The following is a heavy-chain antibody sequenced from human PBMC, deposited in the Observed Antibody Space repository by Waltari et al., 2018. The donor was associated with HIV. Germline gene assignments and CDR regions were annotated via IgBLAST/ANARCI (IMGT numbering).Heavy chain of an antibody. CDR3: AKGGTSGYTFGFGR. CDR2: INSEGSIT. CDR1: GFTFSSYW. Sequence: EVQLVESGGGLVQPGGSLRLSCAASGFTFSSYWMNWVRQAPGKGLVWVSRINSEGSITSHADSVKGLFTISRDNARNTLYLQMNSLGAEDTAMYYCAKGGTSGYTFGFGRWGQGTLVTVSS. V-gene: IGHV3-74*01. D-gene: IGHD5-18*01. J-gene: IGHJ1*01.